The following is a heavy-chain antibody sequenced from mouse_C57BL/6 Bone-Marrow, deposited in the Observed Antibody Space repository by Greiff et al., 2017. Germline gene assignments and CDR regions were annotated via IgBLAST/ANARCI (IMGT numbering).Heavy chain of an antibody. J-gene: IGHJ2*01. CDR3: ARYYYGSSYFDY. CDR2: INPGSGGT. V-gene: IGHV1-54*01. CDR1: GYAFTNYL. D-gene: IGHD1-1*01. Sequence: VQLQQSGAELVRPGTSVKVSCKASGYAFTNYLIEWVKQRPGQGLEWIGVINPGSGGTNYNEKFKGKATLTADKSSSTAYMQLSSLTSEDSAVYFCARYYYGSSYFDYWGQGTTLTVSS.